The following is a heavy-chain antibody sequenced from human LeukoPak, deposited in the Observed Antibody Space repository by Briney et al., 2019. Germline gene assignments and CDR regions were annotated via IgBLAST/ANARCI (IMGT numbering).Heavy chain of an antibody. D-gene: IGHD1-14*01. CDR2: VSQDEVTK. CDR3: AKDVPASWAPDY. J-gene: IGHJ4*02. CDR1: GFTFSDYF. V-gene: IGHV3-30*18. Sequence: GGSLRLSCAASGFTFSDYFMHWVRQVPGKGLEWVAPVSQDEVTKLSVDSVKGRFTISRDNFKNTLYLRMNTLRGEATAVYYCAKDVPASWAPDYWGQGTLVAVSS.